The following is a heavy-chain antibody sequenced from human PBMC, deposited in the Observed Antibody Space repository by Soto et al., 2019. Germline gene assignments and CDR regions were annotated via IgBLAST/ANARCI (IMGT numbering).Heavy chain of an antibody. Sequence: QVQLVESGGGVVQPGRSLRLSCAASGFTFSTYGMHWVRRAPGKGLEWVAGISSDGSNEYYADSVKGRITISRDNSKNTVYLQVNSMRAEDTAVYYCAKNKGITYTKDHFDYWGQGTLVTVSS. CDR3: AKNKGITYTKDHFDY. J-gene: IGHJ4*02. CDR2: ISSDGSNE. CDR1: GFTFSTYG. V-gene: IGHV3-30*18. D-gene: IGHD3-10*01.